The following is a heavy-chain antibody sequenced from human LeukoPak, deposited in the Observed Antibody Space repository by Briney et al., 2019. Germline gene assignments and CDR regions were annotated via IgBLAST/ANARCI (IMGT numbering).Heavy chain of an antibody. CDR2: ISWNSGSI. J-gene: IGHJ4*02. CDR1: GFIFDDYA. D-gene: IGHD1-26*01. Sequence: GGSLRLSCAASGFIFDDYAMHWVRQAPGKGLEWVSGISWNSGSIGYADSVKGRFSISRDNAKNSLYLQMNSLRAEDTALYYCAKDGTYSGNYYDYWGQGTLVTVSS. CDR3: AKDGTYSGNYYDY. V-gene: IGHV3-9*01.